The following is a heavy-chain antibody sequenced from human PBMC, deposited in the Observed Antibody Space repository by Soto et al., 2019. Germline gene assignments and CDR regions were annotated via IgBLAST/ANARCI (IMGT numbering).Heavy chain of an antibody. CDR2: IYYSGST. D-gene: IGHD3-10*01. CDR3: ARAGLRGAQAFDY. Sequence: QVQLQESGPGLVKPSQTLSLTCTVSGGSISSGGYCWSWIRQHPGKGLEWIGDIYYSGSTYYNPSLKRRVTIAVDTSKNQFSLKVSSVTAADTAVYYCARAGLRGAQAFDYWGQGTLVTVSS. CDR1: GGSISSGGYC. V-gene: IGHV4-31*03. J-gene: IGHJ4*02.